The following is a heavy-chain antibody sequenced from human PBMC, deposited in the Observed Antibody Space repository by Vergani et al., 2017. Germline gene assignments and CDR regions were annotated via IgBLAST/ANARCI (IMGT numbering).Heavy chain of an antibody. CDR2: ISSSSSPI. CDR3: ARGRPNSGSYSI. D-gene: IGHD1-26*01. J-gene: IGHJ4*02. Sequence: EVQLVESGGGLVQPGGSLRLSCAASGFTFSSYSMNWVRQAPGKGLGWVSYISSSSSPIYYEDAVKGRFTISRDNAKNSLYLKMNSLRAEDTAVYYCARGRPNSGSYSIWGQGTLVTVSA. V-gene: IGHV3-48*01. CDR1: GFTFSSYS.